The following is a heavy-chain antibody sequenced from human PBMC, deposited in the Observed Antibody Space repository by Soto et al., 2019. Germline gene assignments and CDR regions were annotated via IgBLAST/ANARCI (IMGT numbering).Heavy chain of an antibody. CDR2: INPSGGST. J-gene: IGHJ4*02. CDR3: ARDNYGEYEYYFDY. CDR1: GYTFTSYY. Sequence: QVQLVQSGAEVKKPGASVKVSCKASGYTFTSYYMHWVRQAPGQGLEWMGIINPSGGSTSYAQKYQGRVHMTRDTSKSTVYMELSSLRSEDTAVYYCARDNYGEYEYYFDYWGQGTLVTVSS. V-gene: IGHV1-46*01. D-gene: IGHD4-17*01.